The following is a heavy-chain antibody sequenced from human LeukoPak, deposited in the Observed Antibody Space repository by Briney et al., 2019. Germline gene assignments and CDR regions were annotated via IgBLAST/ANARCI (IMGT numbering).Heavy chain of an antibody. CDR1: GVSISSGGYY. Sequence: SETLSLTCTVSGVSISSGGYYWSWIRQHPGKGLEWIRYIFFSGSTYYNPSLESRVNISVDTSENQFSLKVTSVTAADTAVYYCARVVAGLAALDVWGQGTVVTVSS. J-gene: IGHJ3*01. CDR2: IFFSGST. CDR3: ARVVAGLAALDV. V-gene: IGHV4-31*03. D-gene: IGHD2-15*01.